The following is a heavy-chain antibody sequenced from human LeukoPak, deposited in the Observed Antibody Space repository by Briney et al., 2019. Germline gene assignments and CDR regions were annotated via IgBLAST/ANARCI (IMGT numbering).Heavy chain of an antibody. CDR3: ARDQGIAVAGPDY. V-gene: IGHV3-48*01. Sequence: GGSLRLSCAASGFTFSNYSMNWVRQAPGKGLQWVSYISSSSNTIYYADFVRGRFTISRDNAKNSLFLQMNGLRAEDTAVYHCARDQGIAVAGPDYWGQGTLVTVSS. D-gene: IGHD6-19*01. CDR2: ISSSSNTI. CDR1: GFTFSNYS. J-gene: IGHJ4*02.